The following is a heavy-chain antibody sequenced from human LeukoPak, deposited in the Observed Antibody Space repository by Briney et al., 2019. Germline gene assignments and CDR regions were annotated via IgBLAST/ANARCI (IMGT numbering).Heavy chain of an antibody. CDR1: GGSVSSYY. V-gene: IGHV4-4*07. J-gene: IGHJ2*01. CDR3: ARRGSYSSSWYGRQYFDL. D-gene: IGHD6-13*01. Sequence: PSETLSLTCTVSGGSVSSYYWSWIRQLAGKGLEWIGRIYTSGSTNYNPSLKSRVTMSVDTSKNQFSLKLSSVTAADTAVYYCARRGSYSSSWYGRQYFDLWGRGTLVTVSS. CDR2: IYTSGST.